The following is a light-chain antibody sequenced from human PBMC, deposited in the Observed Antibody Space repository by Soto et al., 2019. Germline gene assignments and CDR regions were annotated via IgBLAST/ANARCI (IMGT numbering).Light chain of an antibody. CDR1: QTISNY. J-gene: IGKJ1*01. Sequence: DIQLTQSPSSLSASVGDRVTITCRAGQTISNYLNWFQQKPGKAPKLLIYEASNLQSGVPSRFSGSGSGTDFTLTISSLQPEDFATYYCQQANSFPPWTFGQGTKVDIK. CDR3: QQANSFPPWT. V-gene: IGKV1-39*01. CDR2: EAS.